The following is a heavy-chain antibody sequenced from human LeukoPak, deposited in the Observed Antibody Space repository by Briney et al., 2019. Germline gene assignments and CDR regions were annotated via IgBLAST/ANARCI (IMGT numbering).Heavy chain of an antibody. CDR1: GGSISSYY. V-gene: IGHV4-59*08. CDR2: IYYSGST. CDR3: ARQAVDYTNSDYYYYGMDV. Sequence: PSGTLSLTCTVSGGSISSYYWSWIRQPPGKGLEWIGYIYYSGSTNYNPSLKSRVTISVDTSKNQFSLKLSSVTAADTAVYYCARQAVDYTNSDYYYYGMDVWGQGTTVTVSS. J-gene: IGHJ6*02. D-gene: IGHD2-8*01.